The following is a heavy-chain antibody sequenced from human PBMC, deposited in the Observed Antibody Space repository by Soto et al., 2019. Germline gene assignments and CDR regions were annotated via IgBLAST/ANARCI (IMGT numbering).Heavy chain of an antibody. CDR2: IHHSGST. CDR1: GGSISSSNW. J-gene: IGHJ5*02. V-gene: IGHV4-4*02. Sequence: QVQLQESGPGLVKPSGTLSLTCAVSGGSISSSNWWSWVRQPPGKGLEWIGEIHHSGSTTDNPSLKSRVPILVDQAKNQFSLRLTSVTAAGKAVYYWASRGNVVVAGSDSWLWLDPWGQGTLVTVSS. D-gene: IGHD2-15*01. CDR3: ASRGNVVVAGSDSWLWLDP.